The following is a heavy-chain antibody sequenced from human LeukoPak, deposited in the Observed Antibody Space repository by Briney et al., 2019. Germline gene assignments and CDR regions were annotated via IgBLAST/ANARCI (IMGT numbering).Heavy chain of an antibody. J-gene: IGHJ4*02. CDR2: ISSGSSYI. D-gene: IGHD3-22*01. CDR1: GFTFSRYT. V-gene: IGHV3-21*01. Sequence: PGGSLRLSCAASGFTFSRYTMNWVRQAPGKGLEWVSSISSGSSYIYYADSVKGRFTISRDNAKNSLYLQMNSLRAEDTAVYYCARSTAYYYDSSGYYPFDDWGQGTPVTVSS. CDR3: ARSTAYYYDSSGYYPFDD.